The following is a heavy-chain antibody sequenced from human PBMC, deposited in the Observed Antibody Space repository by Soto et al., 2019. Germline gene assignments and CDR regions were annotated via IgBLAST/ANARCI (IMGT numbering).Heavy chain of an antibody. CDR2: ISSSSSYI. D-gene: IGHD6-13*01. V-gene: IGHV3-21*01. CDR1: VFTFISYS. J-gene: IGHJ6*02. CDR3: ASSSWSQIDYYYYGMDV. Sequence: GWSLRLSCASSVFTFISYSMKWVRQAPGKGLEWVSSISSSSSYIYYADSVKGRFTISRDNAKNSLYLQMNSLRAEDTAVYYCASSSWSQIDYYYYGMDVWGQGTTVTVSS.